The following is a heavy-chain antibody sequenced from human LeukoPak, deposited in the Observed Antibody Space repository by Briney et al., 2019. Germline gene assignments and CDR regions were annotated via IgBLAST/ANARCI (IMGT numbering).Heavy chain of an antibody. Sequence: GGSLRLSCAASGFTFSTYGMHWVRQAPGKGLEWVAFIRYDGRNKYYADSVKGRFTISRDNSKNTLYLQMNSLRAEDTAVYYCAKLLYYYDSSQPYWGQGTLVTVSS. D-gene: IGHD3-22*01. J-gene: IGHJ4*02. V-gene: IGHV3-30*02. CDR3: AKLLYYYDSSQPY. CDR2: IRYDGRNK. CDR1: GFTFSTYG.